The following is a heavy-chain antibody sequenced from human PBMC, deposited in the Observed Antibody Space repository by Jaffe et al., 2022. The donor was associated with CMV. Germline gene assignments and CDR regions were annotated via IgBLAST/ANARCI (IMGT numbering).Heavy chain of an antibody. D-gene: IGHD3-10*01. J-gene: IGHJ1*01. Sequence: QVQLQQWGAGLLKPSETLSLTCAVYGGSFSGYYYTWIRQAPGKGLEWIGEINHSETANYNPSLRSRATISMDTSKKQFSLRLASVTAADTAVYYCARGDNQRQLLYTYWGQGTLVTVSS. CDR2: INHSETA. V-gene: IGHV4-34*01. CDR1: GGSFSGYY. CDR3: ARGDNQRQLLYTY.